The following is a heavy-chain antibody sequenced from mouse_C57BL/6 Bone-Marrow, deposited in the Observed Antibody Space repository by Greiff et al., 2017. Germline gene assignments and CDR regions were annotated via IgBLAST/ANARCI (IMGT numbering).Heavy chain of an antibody. J-gene: IGHJ4*01. CDR1: GYTFTGYW. CDR3: ARWEYAMDY. Sequence: QVQLKQSGAELMKPGASVKLSCKATGYTFTGYWLEWVKQRPGNGLEWIGEILPGSGSTNYNEKFKGMAPFTADTYSNTVYMQLSSLTTEDSAIYCCARWEYAMDYWGQGTSVTVSS. V-gene: IGHV1-9*01. D-gene: IGHD4-1*01. CDR2: ILPGSGST.